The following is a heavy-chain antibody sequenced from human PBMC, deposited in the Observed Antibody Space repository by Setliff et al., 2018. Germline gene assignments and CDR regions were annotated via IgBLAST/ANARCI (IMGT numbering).Heavy chain of an antibody. CDR1: GGSISSYY. V-gene: IGHV4-59*01. CDR3: AREGIAVAGMLDY. Sequence: SETLSLTCTVSGGSISSYYWSWIRQPPWKGLEWIGYIYTSGSTNYNPSLKSRVTISLDTSKNQFSLKLSSVTAADTAIYYCAREGIAVAGMLDYWGQGTLVTVSS. J-gene: IGHJ4*02. CDR2: IYTSGST. D-gene: IGHD6-19*01.